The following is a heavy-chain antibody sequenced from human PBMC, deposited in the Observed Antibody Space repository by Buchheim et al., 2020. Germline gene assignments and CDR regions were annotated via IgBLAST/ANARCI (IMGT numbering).Heavy chain of an antibody. V-gene: IGHV4-34*01. CDR2: INHSGST. CDR3: ALRGLTDYSWFDP. J-gene: IGHJ5*02. Sequence: QVQLQQWGAGLLKPSETLSLTCAVYGGSFSGYYWSWIRQPPGKGLEWFGEINHSGSTNYNPSLTSRVTISVDTSKNQFSLKLSSVTAADTAVYYCALRGLTDYSWFDPWGQGTL. D-gene: IGHD2-21*02. CDR1: GGSFSGYY.